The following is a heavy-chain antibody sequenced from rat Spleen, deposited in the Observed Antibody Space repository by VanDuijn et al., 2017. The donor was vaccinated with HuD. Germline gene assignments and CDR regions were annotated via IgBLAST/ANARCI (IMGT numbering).Heavy chain of an antibody. J-gene: IGHJ3*01. D-gene: IGHD1-12*02. CDR1: GFSLTSYN. V-gene: IGHV2-30*01. CDR2: IWTGGST. Sequence: QVQLKESGPGLVQPSQTLSLTCTVSGFSLTSYNVHWVRQPTGKGLEWMGIIWTGGSTDYNSALKSRLRISRDTSKSQVFLEMNSLQPEDTAIYFCTRDHSYWGGYYPGGFAYWGQGTLVTVSS. CDR3: TRDHSYWGGYYPGGFAY.